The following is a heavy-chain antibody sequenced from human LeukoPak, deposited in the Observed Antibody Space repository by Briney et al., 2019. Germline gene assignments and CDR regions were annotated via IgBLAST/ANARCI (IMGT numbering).Heavy chain of an antibody. Sequence: TGGSLRLSCAASRFTLSNYWMSWVRQAPGKGLEWVANIEQDGSETYYVDSVKGRFTISRDNAKNSLSLQMNSLRAEDTAVYYCARQRGSGCLDYWGQGTLVTVSS. D-gene: IGHD6-19*01. CDR2: IEQDGSET. CDR1: RFTLSNYW. V-gene: IGHV3-7*01. J-gene: IGHJ4*02. CDR3: ARQRGSGCLDY.